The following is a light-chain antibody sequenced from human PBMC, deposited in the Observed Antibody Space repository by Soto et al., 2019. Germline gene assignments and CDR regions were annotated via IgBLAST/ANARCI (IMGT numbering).Light chain of an antibody. J-gene: IGKJ3*01. CDR1: ERISSNF. CDR3: QRYGTSPFT. V-gene: IGKV3-20*01. Sequence: PGERATLSCRASERISSNFLAWYQQRPGQAPRLLIYGASTRASGIPDRFSGSGSGTDFALTISRLEPEDFAVFYCQRYGTSPFTFGPVTTVEIK. CDR2: GAS.